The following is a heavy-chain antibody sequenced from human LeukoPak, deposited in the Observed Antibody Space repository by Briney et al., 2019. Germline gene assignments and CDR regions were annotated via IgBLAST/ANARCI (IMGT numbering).Heavy chain of an antibody. CDR3: AKPYSSGWYRDDAFDI. Sequence: GGSLRLSCAASGFTFSSYSMNWVRQAPGQGLEWVSAISGSGGSTYYTDSVKGRFTISRDNSKNTLYLQMNSLRAEDTAVYYCAKPYSSGWYRDDAFDIWGQGTMVTVSS. D-gene: IGHD6-19*01. V-gene: IGHV3-23*01. J-gene: IGHJ3*02. CDR1: GFTFSSYS. CDR2: ISGSGGST.